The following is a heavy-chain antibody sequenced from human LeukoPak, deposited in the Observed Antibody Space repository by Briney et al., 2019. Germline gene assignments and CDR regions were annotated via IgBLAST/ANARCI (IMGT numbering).Heavy chain of an antibody. CDR2: FDPEDGET. D-gene: IGHD3-22*01. Sequence: ASVKVSCKVSGYTLTELSMHWVRQAPGKGLEWMGGFDPEDGETIYAQKFQGRVTITRDTSASTAYMELSSLRSEDMAVYYCARGYDSSGYYFQHWGQGTLVTVSS. CDR1: GYTLTELS. J-gene: IGHJ1*01. CDR3: ARGYDSSGYYFQH. V-gene: IGHV1-24*01.